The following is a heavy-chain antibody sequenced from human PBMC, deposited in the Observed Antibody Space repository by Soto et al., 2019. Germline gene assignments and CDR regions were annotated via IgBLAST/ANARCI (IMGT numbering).Heavy chain of an antibody. J-gene: IGHJ5*02. CDR2: ISGSGGTT. D-gene: IGHD2-15*01. Sequence: EVQLLESGGGLVQPGGSLRLSCIASGFTFSTSAMNWVRQAPGKGLEWVSGISGSGGTTYYADSVKGRFTISRDNAKNSLYLQMNSLRAEDTAVYYCARARGSGRPLYNWFDPWGQGTLVTVSS. CDR3: ARARGSGRPLYNWFDP. V-gene: IGHV3-23*01. CDR1: GFTFSTSA.